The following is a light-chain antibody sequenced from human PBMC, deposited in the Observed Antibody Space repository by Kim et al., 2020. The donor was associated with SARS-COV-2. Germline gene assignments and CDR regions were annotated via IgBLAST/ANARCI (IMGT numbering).Light chain of an antibody. J-gene: IGKJ2*01. Sequence: DIQMTQSPSSLSASVGARVTITCRASQSISSYLNWYQQKPGKAPKLLIYAASSLQSGVPSRFSGNGSGTDFTLTISSLQPEDFATYYCQLSYSTPYTFGQGTKLEI. CDR3: QLSYSTPYT. CDR1: QSISSY. V-gene: IGKV1-39*01. CDR2: AAS.